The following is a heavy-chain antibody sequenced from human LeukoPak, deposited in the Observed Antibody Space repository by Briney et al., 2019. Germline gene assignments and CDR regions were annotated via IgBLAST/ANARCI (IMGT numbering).Heavy chain of an antibody. CDR3: ARGRIDRFLEWLTGTKYYFDY. V-gene: IGHV1-8*01. CDR2: MNPNSGNT. J-gene: IGHJ4*02. CDR1: GYTFTSYD. D-gene: IGHD3-3*01. Sequence: ASVKVSCEASGYTFTSYDINWVRQATGQGLEWMGWMNPNSGNTGYAQKFQGRVTMTRNTSISTAYMELSSLRSEDTAVYYCARGRIDRFLEWLTGTKYYFDYWGQGTLVTVSS.